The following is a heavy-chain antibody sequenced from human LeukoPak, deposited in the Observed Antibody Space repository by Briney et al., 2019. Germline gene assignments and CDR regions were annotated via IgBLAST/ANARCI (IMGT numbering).Heavy chain of an antibody. CDR2: INPSGGST. CDR1: GYTFTSYY. CDR3: AITGSSYYYMDV. Sequence: ASVKVSCKASGYTFTSYYMHWVRQAPGQGLEWMGIINPSGGSTSYAQKFQGRVTMTRDASTSTVYMELSSLRSEDTAVYYCAITGSSYYYMDVWGKGTTVTVSS. J-gene: IGHJ6*03. V-gene: IGHV1-46*01. D-gene: IGHD3-10*01.